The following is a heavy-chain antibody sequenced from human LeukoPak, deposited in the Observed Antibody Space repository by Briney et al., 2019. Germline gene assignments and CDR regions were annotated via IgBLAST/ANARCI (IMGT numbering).Heavy chain of an antibody. V-gene: IGHV4-34*01. J-gene: IGHJ6*02. CDR3: ARGPGWQLLTKLFLYGMDV. CDR1: GGSFSGYY. CDR2: INHSGST. D-gene: IGHD2-15*01. Sequence: SETLSLTCAVYGGSFSGYYWSWIRQPPGKGLEWIGEINHSGSTNYNPSLKSRVPISVDTSKNQFSLKLSSVTAADTAVYYCARGPGWQLLTKLFLYGMDVWGQGTTVTVSS.